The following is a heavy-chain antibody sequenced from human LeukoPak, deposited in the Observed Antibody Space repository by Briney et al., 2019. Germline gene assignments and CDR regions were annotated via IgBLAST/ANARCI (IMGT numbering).Heavy chain of an antibody. D-gene: IGHD6-19*01. CDR3: ARGSAVAGIVDY. CDR2: INHSGST. CDR1: GFTFGDYA. Sequence: GSLRLSCTASGFTFGDYAMSWVRQAPGKGLEWIGEINHSGSTNYNPSLKSRVTISVDTSKNQFSLKLSSVTAADTAVYYCARGSAVAGIVDYWGQGTLVTVSS. J-gene: IGHJ4*02. V-gene: IGHV4-34*01.